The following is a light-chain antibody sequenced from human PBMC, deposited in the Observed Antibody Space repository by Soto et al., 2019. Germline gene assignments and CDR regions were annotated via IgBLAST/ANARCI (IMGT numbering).Light chain of an antibody. V-gene: IGLV1-40*01. CDR3: QSYDSTLSARYV. Sequence: QSALTQPASMSGSPGQSVTISCTGSSSNIGAGYDVHWYQQRPGTAPKLLIFGNINRPSGVPDRFSGSKSGTSASLAITGLQAEDEGDYYCQSYDSTLSARYVFGTGTKVTVL. J-gene: IGLJ1*01. CDR1: SSNIGAGYD. CDR2: GNI.